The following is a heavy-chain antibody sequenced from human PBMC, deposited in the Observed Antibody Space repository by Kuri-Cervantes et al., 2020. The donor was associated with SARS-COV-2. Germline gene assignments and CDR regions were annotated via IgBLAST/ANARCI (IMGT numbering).Heavy chain of an antibody. CDR1: GYSISSGYY. D-gene: IGHD3-22*01. V-gene: IGHV4-38-2*02. J-gene: IGHJ5*02. CDR2: IYHSGST. Sequence: SETLPLTCTVSGYSISSGYYWGWIRQPPGKGLEWIGSIYHSGSTYYNPSLKSRVTISVDTSKNQFSLKLSPVTAADTAVYYCARLSYYYDSSGYYGGNWFDPWGQGTLVTVSS. CDR3: ARLSYYYDSSGYYGGNWFDP.